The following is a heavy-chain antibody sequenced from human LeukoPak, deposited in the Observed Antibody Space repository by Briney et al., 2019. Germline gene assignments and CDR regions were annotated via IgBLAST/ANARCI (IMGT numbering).Heavy chain of an antibody. CDR3: AKDAQSGFDYSNSLQY. CDR1: GFTFSHFG. Sequence: GRSLRLSCAASGFTFSHFGMHWVRQAPGKGLEWVAVIWSDGTNEYYADSVKGRFSISRDNSKNTVSLQMNSLRTEDTAVYFCAKDAQSGFDYSNSLQYWGQGTLVTVSS. D-gene: IGHD4-11*01. V-gene: IGHV3-33*03. CDR2: IWSDGTNE. J-gene: IGHJ4*02.